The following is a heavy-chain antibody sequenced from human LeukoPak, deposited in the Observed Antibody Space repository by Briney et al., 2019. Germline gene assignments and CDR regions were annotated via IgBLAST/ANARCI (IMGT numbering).Heavy chain of an antibody. Sequence: GGSLRLSCVVSGFTFSNYWMHWVRQPPGRGLVWVSRIYVDGRTTNYADSVKGRFTISRDNAKNTVYLEMNSLSVEDTATYYCIRDFRSADLWGQGTLVTVTS. CDR2: IYVDGRTT. CDR1: GFTFSNYW. V-gene: IGHV3-74*01. J-gene: IGHJ5*02. CDR3: IRDFRSADL.